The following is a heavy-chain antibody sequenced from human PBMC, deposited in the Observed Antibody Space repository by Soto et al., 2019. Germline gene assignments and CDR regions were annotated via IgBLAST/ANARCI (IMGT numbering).Heavy chain of an antibody. V-gene: IGHV3-64*01. CDR2: SSGNGGST. J-gene: IGHJ4*02. Sequence: EVQLVESGGNLAQPGGSLRLSCAASGFTFSTYPMHWVRQGPGTGREYVAGSSGNGGSTHYANSVKGRFTISRDNPKITLYLQMGGLRAEAMAVYYCARDYCPGGVCYTIFDYWGQGTLVTVSS. CDR1: GFTFSTYP. D-gene: IGHD2-8*02. CDR3: ARDYCPGGVCYTIFDY.